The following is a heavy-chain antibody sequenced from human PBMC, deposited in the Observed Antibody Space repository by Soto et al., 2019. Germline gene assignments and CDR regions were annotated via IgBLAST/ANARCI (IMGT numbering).Heavy chain of an antibody. V-gene: IGHV4-34*01. CDR1: GGFVSSGSYY. CDR3: ARVERGTVTTVVDAFDI. Sequence: SETLSLTCAVYGGFVSSGSYYWSWIQQPPGKGLEWIGEMSHSGGTHFNPSLKSRVTISVDTSKNQFSLRMSSVTAADTALYYCARVERGTVTTVVDAFDIWGPGTMVTVSS. CDR2: MSHSGGT. D-gene: IGHD1-1*01. J-gene: IGHJ3*02.